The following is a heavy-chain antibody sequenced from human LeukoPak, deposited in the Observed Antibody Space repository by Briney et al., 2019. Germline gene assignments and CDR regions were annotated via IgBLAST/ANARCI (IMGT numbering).Heavy chain of an antibody. J-gene: IGHJ3*02. CDR1: GGSFSGYY. Sequence: SETLSLTCAVYGGSFSGYYWSWIRQPPGKGLEWIGYIYYSGSTNYNPSLKSRVTISVDTSKNQFSLKLSSVTAADTAVYYCARALKLGKDAFDIWGQGTMVTVSS. CDR2: IYYSGST. D-gene: IGHD1-26*01. CDR3: ARALKLGKDAFDI. V-gene: IGHV4-59*01.